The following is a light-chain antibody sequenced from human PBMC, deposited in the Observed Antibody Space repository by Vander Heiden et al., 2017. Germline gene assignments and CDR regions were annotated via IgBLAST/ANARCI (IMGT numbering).Light chain of an antibody. J-gene: IGKJ4*01. CDR2: GAS. CDR1: QSVSKN. V-gene: IGKV3-15*01. Sequence: EIVMTQSPATLSVSPGERITLSCRASQSVSKNLAWYQQKPGQAPRLLIYGASSRATGIPARFSGSGYGTEFTLTISSRQSEDFAVYYCQQYKNWPPITFGGGTKVEIK. CDR3: QQYKNWPPIT.